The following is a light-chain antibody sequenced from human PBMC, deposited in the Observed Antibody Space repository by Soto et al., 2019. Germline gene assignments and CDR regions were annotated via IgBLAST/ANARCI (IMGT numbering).Light chain of an antibody. J-gene: IGKJ4*01. CDR1: QGISNY. Sequence: DMQMTQSPSSLSASVGDRVTITSRASQGISNYLAWYQQIPGKVPKLLISAASTLQSGVPSRFSGSGSGTDFTLTISSLQPEDVATYYCQKYTNVPTFGGGTKVEIK. CDR3: QKYTNVPT. V-gene: IGKV1-27*01. CDR2: AAS.